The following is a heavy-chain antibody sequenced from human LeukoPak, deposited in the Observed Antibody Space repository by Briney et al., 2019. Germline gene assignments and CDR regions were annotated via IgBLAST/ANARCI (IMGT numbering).Heavy chain of an antibody. Sequence: GGSLRLSCAASGFTFNNYAMSWVRQAPGKGQEWVSAISPGGSDTYYADSLRGRFTISRDNSKKTLSLQMSSLRAEDSAVYYCAKRGGYETMAAFDYWGQGTLVTVSS. CDR1: GFTFNNYA. J-gene: IGHJ4*02. CDR2: ISPGGSDT. D-gene: IGHD3-10*01. CDR3: AKRGGYETMAAFDY. V-gene: IGHV3-23*01.